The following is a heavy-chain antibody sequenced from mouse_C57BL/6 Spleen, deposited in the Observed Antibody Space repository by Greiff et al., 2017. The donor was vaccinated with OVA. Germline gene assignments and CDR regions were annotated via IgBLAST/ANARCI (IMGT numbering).Heavy chain of an antibody. Sequence: EVKLMESGPELVKPGASVKIPCKASGYTFTDYNMDWVKQSHGKSLEWIGDINPNNGGTIYNQKFKGKATLTVDKSSSTAYMELRSLTSEDTAVYYCARGEDDPGRFDYWGQGTTLTVSS. CDR3: ARGEDDPGRFDY. CDR1: GYTFTDYN. J-gene: IGHJ2*01. CDR2: INPNNGGT. V-gene: IGHV1-18*01. D-gene: IGHD2-3*01.